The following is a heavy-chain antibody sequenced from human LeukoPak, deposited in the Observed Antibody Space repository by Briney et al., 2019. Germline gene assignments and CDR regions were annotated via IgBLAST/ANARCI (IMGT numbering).Heavy chain of an antibody. CDR2: ITGTGGST. J-gene: IGHJ3*01. Sequence: PGGSLRLSCAASGFTFSSYAMSWVHQAPGKGLEWESAITGTGGSTYYVASVKGRFTVSRDNSRNTLYLQMSSLRAEDSAMYYCAKVRDTRDWYKDAFDVWGQGTRVTVSS. CDR1: GFTFSSYA. CDR3: AKVRDTRDWYKDAFDV. D-gene: IGHD6-19*01. V-gene: IGHV3-23*01.